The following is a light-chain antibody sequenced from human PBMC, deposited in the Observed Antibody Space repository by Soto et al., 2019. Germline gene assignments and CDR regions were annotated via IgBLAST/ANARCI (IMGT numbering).Light chain of an antibody. CDR2: GAS. CDR3: QQYNNFWT. CDR1: QSVSSSY. V-gene: IGKV3-15*01. J-gene: IGKJ1*01. Sequence: EIVLTQSPGTLSLSPGERATLSCRASQSVSSSYLAWYQQKPGQAPRLLIYGASTRATDIPARFSGSGSGTEFTLTISSLQSEDFAVYYCQQYNNFWTFGQGTKVEIK.